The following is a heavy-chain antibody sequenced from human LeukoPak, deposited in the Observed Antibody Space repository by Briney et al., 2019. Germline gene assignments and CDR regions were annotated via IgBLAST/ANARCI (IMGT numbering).Heavy chain of an antibody. CDR1: GFTLSSYW. V-gene: IGHV3-7*03. CDR2: IKEDGSEK. J-gene: IGHJ3*02. D-gene: IGHD1-26*01. Sequence: GGSLRLSCAASGFTLSSYWMSWVRQAPGKGLERVANIKEDGSEKYYVDSVKGRFTISRDNAKNSLYLHMNSLTAEDTAMYYCARDWVAGVPFDAFDIWGQGTMVSVSS. CDR3: ARDWVAGVPFDAFDI.